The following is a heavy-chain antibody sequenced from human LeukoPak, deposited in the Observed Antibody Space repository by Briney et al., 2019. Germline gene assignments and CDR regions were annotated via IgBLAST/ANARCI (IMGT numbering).Heavy chain of an antibody. V-gene: IGHV1-2*04. J-gene: IGHJ3*02. CDR3: ARLRMYGDYPESDDAFDI. Sequence: GASVKVSCKASGYTFTGYYMHWVRQAPGQGLEWMGWINPNSGGTNYAQKFQGWVTMTRDTSISTAYMELSRLRSDDTAVYYCARLRMYGDYPESDDAFDIWGQGTMVTVSS. CDR1: GYTFTGYY. CDR2: INPNSGGT. D-gene: IGHD4-17*01.